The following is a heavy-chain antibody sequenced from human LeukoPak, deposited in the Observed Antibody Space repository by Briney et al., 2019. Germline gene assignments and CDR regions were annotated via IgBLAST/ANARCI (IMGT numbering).Heavy chain of an antibody. CDR2: IIPIFGTA. V-gene: IGHV1-69*05. CDR3: ARDICSSTSCYNY. CDR1: GGTFSSYA. D-gene: IGHD2-2*01. J-gene: IGHJ4*02. Sequence: SVKVSCKASGGTFSSYAISWVRQAPGQGLEWMGGIIPIFGTANYAQKFQGRVTITTDESTSTAYMELSSLRSEDTAVYYCARDICSSTSCYNYWGQGTLVTVSS.